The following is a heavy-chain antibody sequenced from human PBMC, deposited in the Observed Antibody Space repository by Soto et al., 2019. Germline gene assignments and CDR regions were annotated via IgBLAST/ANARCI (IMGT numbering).Heavy chain of an antibody. CDR3: ARQRYSSGWHGNYYYYGMDV. D-gene: IGHD6-19*01. J-gene: IGHJ6*02. CDR2: IYYSGST. CDR1: GGSISSSSYY. V-gene: IGHV4-39*01. Sequence: SETLSLTCTVSGGSISSSSYYWGWIRQPPGKGLEWIGSIYYSGSTYYNPSLKSRVTISVDTSKNQFSLKLSSVTAADTAVYYCARQRYSSGWHGNYYYYGMDVWGQGTTVTVSS.